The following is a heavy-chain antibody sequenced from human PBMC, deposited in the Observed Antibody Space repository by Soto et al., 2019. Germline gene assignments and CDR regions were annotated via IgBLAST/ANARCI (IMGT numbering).Heavy chain of an antibody. CDR1: GYTLTELS. J-gene: IGHJ4*02. CDR3: ETAPMVYATNPIFDY. V-gene: IGHV1-24*01. D-gene: IGHD2-8*01. Sequence: ASVKVSCKVSGYTLTELSMHWVRQAPGKGLEWMGGFDPEDGETIYAQKFQGRVTMTEDTSTDTAYMELSSLRSEDTAVYYCETAPMVYATNPIFDYWGQGTLVTVSS. CDR2: FDPEDGET.